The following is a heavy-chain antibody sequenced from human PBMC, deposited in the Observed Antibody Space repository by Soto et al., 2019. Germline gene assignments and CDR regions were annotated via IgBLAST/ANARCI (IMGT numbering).Heavy chain of an antibody. CDR1: GFTFSYYY. Sequence: GGALRVSCAYSGFTFSYYYMSWIRQSPGKGLEWVAYISAGGSDIYYGDSVKGRFTVSRDNTKKSLYLQMSNLRADDTAIYYCASLPQGYYDRSGRLVDYWGHGTLVTVSS. J-gene: IGHJ4*01. CDR3: ASLPQGYYDRSGRLVDY. D-gene: IGHD3-22*01. CDR2: ISAGGSDI. V-gene: IGHV3-11*01.